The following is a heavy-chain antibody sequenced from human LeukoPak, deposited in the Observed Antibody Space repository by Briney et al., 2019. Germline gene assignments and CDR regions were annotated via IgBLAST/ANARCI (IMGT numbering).Heavy chain of an antibody. J-gene: IGHJ4*02. CDR3: AKDYLGSSGFSYYFDY. D-gene: IGHD3-22*01. V-gene: IGHV3-23*01. CDR1: GFSFSSYA. Sequence: GGSLRLSCAASGFSFSSYAMSWVRQTPGKGLEWVSSISGSGATTYYADSVKGRFTFSRDNSRNTLYLQMNSLRAEDTAVYYCAKDYLGSSGFSYYFDYWGQGTLVTVSS. CDR2: ISGSGATT.